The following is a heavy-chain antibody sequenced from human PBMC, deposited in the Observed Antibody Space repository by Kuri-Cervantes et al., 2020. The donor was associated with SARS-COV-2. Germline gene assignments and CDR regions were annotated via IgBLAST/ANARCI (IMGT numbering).Heavy chain of an antibody. Sequence: LTCAASGFTISSYSMNRVRQAPGKGLEWVSYISSSSSNIYYADSVKGRFTISRDNAKNSLYLQMNSLRADDMALYYCAKDTKSYDFWSGSFDHWGQGTLVTVSS. D-gene: IGHD3-3*01. CDR3: AKDTKSYDFWSGSFDH. J-gene: IGHJ4*02. CDR2: ISSSSSNI. V-gene: IGHV3-48*01. CDR1: GFTISSYS.